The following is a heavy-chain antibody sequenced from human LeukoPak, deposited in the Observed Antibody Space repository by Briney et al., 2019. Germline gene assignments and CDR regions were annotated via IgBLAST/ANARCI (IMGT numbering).Heavy chain of an antibody. D-gene: IGHD4/OR15-4a*01. J-gene: IGHJ3*01. CDR3: AREIYGPTWADAFDL. Sequence: TGRSLRLSCAASGFTFSSYSMHWVRQAPGKGLEFVSSIGTNGYTTYYGNSVMGTFTISRDNSKNSLYLQMGSLKPEDMAIYYCAREIYGPTWADAFDLWGHGTMVTISS. CDR2: IGTNGYTT. V-gene: IGHV3-64*01. CDR1: GFTFSSYS.